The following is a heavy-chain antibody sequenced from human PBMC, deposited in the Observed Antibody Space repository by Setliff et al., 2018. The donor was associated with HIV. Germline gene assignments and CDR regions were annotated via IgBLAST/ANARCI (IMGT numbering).Heavy chain of an antibody. CDR3: ARANFWSGYYGY. D-gene: IGHD3-3*01. CDR1: GGSTSSSNYY. Sequence: PSETLSLTCTVPGGSTSSSNYYWGWIRQPPGKGLEWIGSIYYSGSTYYNPSLKSRVTIPVDTSKNQFSLKLSSVTAADTAVYYCARANFWSGYYGYWGQGTLVTVSS. J-gene: IGHJ4*02. CDR2: IYYSGST. V-gene: IGHV4-39*07.